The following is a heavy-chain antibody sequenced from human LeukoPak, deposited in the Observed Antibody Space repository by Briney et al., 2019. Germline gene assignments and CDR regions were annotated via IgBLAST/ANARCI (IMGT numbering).Heavy chain of an antibody. J-gene: IGHJ4*02. CDR2: ISSSSSYI. D-gene: IGHD3-22*01. CDR3: ARDRGDYYESSGYYADSAAYF. Sequence: GGSLRLSCAASGFTFSSYSMNWVRQAPGKGLEWVSSISSSSSYIYYADSVKGRFTISRDNAKNSLYLQMNSLRAEDTAVYYCARDRGDYYESSGYYADSAAYFWGQGTLVTVSS. V-gene: IGHV3-21*01. CDR1: GFTFSSYS.